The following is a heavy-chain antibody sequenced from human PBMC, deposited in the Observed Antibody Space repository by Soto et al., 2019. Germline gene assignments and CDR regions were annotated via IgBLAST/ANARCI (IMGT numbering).Heavy chain of an antibody. J-gene: IGHJ3*02. D-gene: IGHD3-16*01. CDR1: GGSISSYY. CDR3: ARRYGWAFDI. Sequence: QVQLQESGPGLVKPSETLSLTCTVSGGSISSYYWSWIRQPPGKGLECIGYIYYSGSTNYNPSLMSRVTISVDTSKNQFSRKLSSVTAADTTVYYCARRYGWAFDIWGQGTMVTVSS. CDR2: IYYSGST. V-gene: IGHV4-59*08.